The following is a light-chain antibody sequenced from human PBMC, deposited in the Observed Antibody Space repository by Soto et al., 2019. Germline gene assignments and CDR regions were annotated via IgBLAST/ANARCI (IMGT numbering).Light chain of an antibody. Sequence: DIQMTQSPSSLSASVGDRVTITCRASQSISSYLNWYQQKPGKAPKLLIYAASSLQSGVPSRFSGSGSGTDVTLTISSLQPEDFATYYCQQSYSRVFTFGPGTKVDIK. CDR1: QSISSY. CDR2: AAS. CDR3: QQSYSRVFT. V-gene: IGKV1-39*01. J-gene: IGKJ3*01.